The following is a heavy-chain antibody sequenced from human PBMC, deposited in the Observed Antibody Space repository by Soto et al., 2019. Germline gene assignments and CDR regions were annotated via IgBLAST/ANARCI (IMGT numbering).Heavy chain of an antibody. Sequence: GGSLRLSCAASGFTFSSYAMSWVRQAPGKGLEWVSAISGSGGSTYYADSVKGRFTISRDNSKSTLYLQMNSLRAEDTAVYYCAKDRKDSSGWYGEEDYYYYGMDVWGQGTTVTVSS. J-gene: IGHJ6*02. V-gene: IGHV3-23*01. CDR3: AKDRKDSSGWYGEEDYYYYGMDV. D-gene: IGHD6-19*01. CDR1: GFTFSSYA. CDR2: ISGSGGST.